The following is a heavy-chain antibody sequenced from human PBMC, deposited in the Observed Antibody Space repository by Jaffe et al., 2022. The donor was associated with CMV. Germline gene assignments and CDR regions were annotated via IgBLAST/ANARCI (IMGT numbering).Heavy chain of an antibody. CDR3: AKVSYSPGQQLVLRSGLDY. D-gene: IGHD6-13*01. CDR2: ISGSGGST. V-gene: IGHV3-23*01. CDR1: GFTFSSYA. J-gene: IGHJ4*02. Sequence: EVQLLESGGGLVQPGGSLRLSCAASGFTFSSYAMSWVRQAPGKGLEWVSAISGSGGSTYYADSVKGRFTISRDNSKNTLYLQMNSLRAEDTAVYYCAKVSYSPGQQLVLRSGLDYWGQGTLVTVSS.